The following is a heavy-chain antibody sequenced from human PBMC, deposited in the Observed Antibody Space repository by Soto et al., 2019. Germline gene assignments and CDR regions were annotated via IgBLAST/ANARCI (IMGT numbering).Heavy chain of an antibody. D-gene: IGHD5-12*01. J-gene: IGHJ1*01. V-gene: IGHV3-15*01. CDR2: ILTITHDGTT. CDR1: GFTFSTAW. Sequence: EVQLVESGGGLEKPGGYLRLSCVASGFTFSTAWMIWVRQAPGKGLEWVCGILTITHDGTTDYAAHVKGRFTISRDDSKNTLYLQMSSLTTDDTAVYYCSAGPHVATIELWGQGTLVTVSS. CDR3: SAGPHVATIEL.